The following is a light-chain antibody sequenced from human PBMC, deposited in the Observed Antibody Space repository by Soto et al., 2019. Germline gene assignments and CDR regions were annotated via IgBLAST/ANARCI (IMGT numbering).Light chain of an antibody. V-gene: IGLV2-14*01. J-gene: IGLJ2*01. CDR2: EVS. CDR3: SSSTTTSALVI. CDR1: SSDFGGYNY. Sequence: QSVLTQPASVSGSPGQSITISCTGTSSDFGGYNYVSWYQQHPGKAPKLIIYEVSNRPSGVSNRFSGSKSGNTASLSISGLQTEDEADYYCSSSTTTSALVIFGGGTKLTVL.